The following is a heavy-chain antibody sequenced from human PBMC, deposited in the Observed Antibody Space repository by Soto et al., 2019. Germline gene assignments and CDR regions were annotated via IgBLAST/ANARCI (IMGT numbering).Heavy chain of an antibody. D-gene: IGHD6-13*01. CDR2: ISAYNGNT. V-gene: IGHV1-18*01. J-gene: IGHJ6*02. CDR1: GYTFTSYG. Sequence: QVQLVQSGAAVKKPGASVKVSCKASGYTFTSYGISWVRQAPGQGLEWMGWISAYNGNTNYAQKLQGRVTMTTDTTTSTAYMELRSLRSDDTAVYYCARVGQQLVHRPSYYGMDVWGQGTTVTVSS. CDR3: ARVGQQLVHRPSYYGMDV.